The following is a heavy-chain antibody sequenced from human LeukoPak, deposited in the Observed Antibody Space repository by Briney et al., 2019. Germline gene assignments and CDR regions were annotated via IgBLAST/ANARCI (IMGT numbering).Heavy chain of an antibody. CDR2: IYSGGST. Sequence: GGSLRLSCAASGFTVSSNYMSWVRQAPGKGLEWVSVIYSGGSTYYADSVKGRFTISRDNSKNTLYLQMNSLGAEDTAVYYCARAIVDYDFWSGPFDYWGQGTLVTVSS. J-gene: IGHJ4*02. CDR3: ARAIVDYDFWSGPFDY. CDR1: GFTVSSNY. V-gene: IGHV3-66*02. D-gene: IGHD3-3*01.